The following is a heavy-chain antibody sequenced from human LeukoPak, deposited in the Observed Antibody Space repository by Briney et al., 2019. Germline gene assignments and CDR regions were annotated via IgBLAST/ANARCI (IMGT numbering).Heavy chain of an antibody. J-gene: IGHJ6*02. V-gene: IGHV3-49*03. D-gene: IGHD2-2*01. CDR1: GFTFGDYA. CDR2: IRSKAYGGTT. CDR3: TRDGVGYCSSTSCPDAEQNYYYGMDV. Sequence: GGSLRLSCTASGFTFGDYAMSWFRQAPGKGLEWVGFIRSKAYGGTTEYAASVKGRFTISRDDSKSIAYLQMNSLKTEDTAVYYCTRDGVGYCSSTSCPDAEQNYYYGMDVWGQGTTVTVSS.